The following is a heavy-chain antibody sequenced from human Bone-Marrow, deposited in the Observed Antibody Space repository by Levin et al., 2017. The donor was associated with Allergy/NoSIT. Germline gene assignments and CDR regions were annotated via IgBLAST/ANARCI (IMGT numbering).Heavy chain of an antibody. V-gene: IGHV3-23*01. CDR2: ISGSGGDT. CDR1: GFTFSSYA. Sequence: GGSLRLSCAASGFTFSSYAMNWVRQAPGKGLEWVSAISGSGGDTYYADSVKGRFTISRDNSKNTLYLQMNSLRAEDTAVYFCAKDRSLERRGIFDYWGQGTLVTVSS. CDR3: AKDRSLERRGIFDY. D-gene: IGHD1-1*01. J-gene: IGHJ4*02.